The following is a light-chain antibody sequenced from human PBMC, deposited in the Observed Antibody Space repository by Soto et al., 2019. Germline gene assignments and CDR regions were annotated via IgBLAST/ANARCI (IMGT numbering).Light chain of an antibody. J-gene: IGKJ3*01. CDR3: QQRSSSFT. CDR2: DAS. V-gene: IGKV3-11*01. Sequence: DIVLTQSPATLSLSPGERATLSCRASQSISSYLAWYQQRPGQSPRLLIYDASHRATGIPPRFSGSGSGTDFTLTISSLEPEDFAIYYCQQRSSSFTFGPGTKVEIK. CDR1: QSISSY.